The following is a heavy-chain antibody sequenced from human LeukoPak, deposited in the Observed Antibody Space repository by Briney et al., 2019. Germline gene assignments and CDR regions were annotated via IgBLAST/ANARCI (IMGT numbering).Heavy chain of an antibody. CDR2: INARGDT. Sequence: SETLSLTCAVYGWSFNDYYWNWIRQPPGKGLEWIGEINARGDTNYNPSLKSRVTISVDTSKKQFSLRLTSMIAADTALYYCARGQVPAARGYNWFDPWGQGTLVTVST. D-gene: IGHD2-2*01. CDR3: ARGQVPAARGYNWFDP. J-gene: IGHJ5*02. CDR1: GWSFNDYY. V-gene: IGHV4-34*01.